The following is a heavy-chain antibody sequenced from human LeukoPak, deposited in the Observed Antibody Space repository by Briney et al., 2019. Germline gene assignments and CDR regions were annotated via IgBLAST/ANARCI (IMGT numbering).Heavy chain of an antibody. CDR2: FSSGGSA. CDR3: ARKQTGTMYDV. CDR1: GGSISSSSYY. D-gene: IGHD1-7*01. V-gene: IGHV4-39*07. J-gene: IGHJ4*02. Sequence: ASETLSLTCIVPGGSISSSSYYWAWIRQSPGKGLEWIGTFSSGGSAYYNPSLTSPVSISKDTSDNQFSLRLYSVTAADTAVYYCARKQTGTMYDVWGQGTQVTVSS.